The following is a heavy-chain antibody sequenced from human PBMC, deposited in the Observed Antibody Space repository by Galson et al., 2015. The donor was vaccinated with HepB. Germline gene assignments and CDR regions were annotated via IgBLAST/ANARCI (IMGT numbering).Heavy chain of an antibody. CDR1: GFNFNKYW. CDR3: ARYSSGNYGDY. D-gene: IGHD1-26*01. J-gene: IGHJ4*02. V-gene: IGHV3-7*01. Sequence: SLRLSCAASGFNFNKYWMSWVRQRPGKGLEWLANIKHDGSEEYYVDSVKGRFTISRDHAKNSLYLQVNSLRAEDTAVYYCARYSSGNYGDYWGQGTLVTVSS. CDR2: IKHDGSEE.